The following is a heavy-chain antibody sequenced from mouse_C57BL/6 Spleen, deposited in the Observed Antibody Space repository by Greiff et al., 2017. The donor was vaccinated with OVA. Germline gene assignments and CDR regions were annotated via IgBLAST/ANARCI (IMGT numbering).Heavy chain of an antibody. CDR1: GYTFTSYW. V-gene: IGHV1-5*01. Sequence: VQLQQSGTVLARPGASVKMSCKTSGYTFTSYWMHWVNQRPGPGLEWIGAIYPGNSDTSYNQTFKGKAKRTAVTSDSTAYMELSSLTKEYSAVYYCTRGDYYGSSPWCAYGGQGTLVTVSA. CDR2: IYPGNSDT. CDR3: TRGDYYGSSPWCAY. J-gene: IGHJ3*01. D-gene: IGHD1-1*01.